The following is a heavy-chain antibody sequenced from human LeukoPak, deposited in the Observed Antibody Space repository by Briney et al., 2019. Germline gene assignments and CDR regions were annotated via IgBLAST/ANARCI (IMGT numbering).Heavy chain of an antibody. V-gene: IGHV4-34*01. Sequence: SETLSLTCAVYGGSFSDYYWSWIRQPPGKGLEWIGEINHSGSTNYDPSLKSRVTISVDTSKNQFSLKLSSVTAADTAVYYCARGREFGFDYWGQGTLVTVSS. CDR1: GGSFSDYY. CDR3: ARGREFGFDY. CDR2: INHSGST. D-gene: IGHD3-10*01. J-gene: IGHJ4*02.